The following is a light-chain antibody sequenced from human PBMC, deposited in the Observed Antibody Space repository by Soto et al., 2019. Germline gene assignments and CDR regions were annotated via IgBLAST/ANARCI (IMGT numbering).Light chain of an antibody. V-gene: IGKV3D-11*03. J-gene: IGKJ5*01. Sequence: EIVMTQSPATLSVSPGGRATLSCRASQSVSSNLAWYQQKPGQAPRLLIYDSTNRAAGIPARFSGSRSGTDFTLTISSVEPEDFAMYYCHQRNQFGQGTRLEI. CDR1: QSVSSN. CDR3: HQRNQ. CDR2: DST.